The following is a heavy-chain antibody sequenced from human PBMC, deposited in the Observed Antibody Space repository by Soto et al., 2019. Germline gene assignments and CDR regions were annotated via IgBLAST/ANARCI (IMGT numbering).Heavy chain of an antibody. D-gene: IGHD6-13*01. J-gene: IGHJ4*02. Sequence: QVQLVQSGAEVRKSGASVKVSCKASGYSFTGYYIHWLRQAPGQGLEWMGWINPNSGGSSFAQKFQGRVTMTRDTDITTAYMDLTSLRSDDTAVYYCATSGYSSSADYGYWGQGTLVTVSS. V-gene: IGHV1-2*02. CDR3: ATSGYSSSADYGY. CDR2: INPNSGGS. CDR1: GYSFTGYY.